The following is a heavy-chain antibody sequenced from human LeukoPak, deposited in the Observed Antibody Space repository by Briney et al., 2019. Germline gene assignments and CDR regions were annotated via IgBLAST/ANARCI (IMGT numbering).Heavy chain of an antibody. D-gene: IGHD6-13*01. Sequence: GGSLRLSCAASGFTFDDYTMHWVRQAPGKGLEWVSLISWDGGSTYYADSVKGRFTISRDNSKNSLYLQMNSLRTEDTALYYCAKDISAGMYYYGMDVWGQGTTVTVSS. CDR1: GFTFDDYT. CDR3: AKDISAGMYYYGMDV. CDR2: ISWDGGST. V-gene: IGHV3-43*01. J-gene: IGHJ6*02.